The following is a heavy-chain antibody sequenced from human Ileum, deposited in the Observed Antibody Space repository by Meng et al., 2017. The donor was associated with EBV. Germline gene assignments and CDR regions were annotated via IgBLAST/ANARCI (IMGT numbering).Heavy chain of an antibody. V-gene: IGHV4-30-4*01. CDR1: GGSISSSNYY. Sequence: QVQLQESGPGLVKPSQTLSLTCTVSGGSISSSNYYWSWSRQPPGKGLEWSGHIYNSGSTYYNPSLKSRITISVDTFKNQFSLKLSSVTAADTAVYYCARGQKGYFDLWGRGTLVTVSS. CDR2: IYNSGST. J-gene: IGHJ2*01. CDR3: ARGQKGYFDL.